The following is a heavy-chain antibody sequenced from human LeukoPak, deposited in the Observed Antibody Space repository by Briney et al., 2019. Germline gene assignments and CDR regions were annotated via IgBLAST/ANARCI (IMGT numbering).Heavy chain of an antibody. J-gene: IGHJ5*02. Sequence: PSETLSLTCAVYGGSFRGYYWSWIRQPPGKGLEWIGEINHSGSTNYNPSLKSRVTISVDTSKNQFSLKLSSVTAADTAVYYCARATYYDFWSGYYAVPGKPNWFDPWGQGTLVTVSS. D-gene: IGHD3-3*01. CDR3: ARATYYDFWSGYYAVPGKPNWFDP. V-gene: IGHV4-34*01. CDR2: INHSGST. CDR1: GGSFRGYY.